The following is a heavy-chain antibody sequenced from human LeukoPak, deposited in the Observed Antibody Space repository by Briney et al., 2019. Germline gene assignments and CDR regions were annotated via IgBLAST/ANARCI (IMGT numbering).Heavy chain of an antibody. CDR3: AREYSGYEGIFDY. J-gene: IGHJ4*02. CDR2: ISSSGSTI. CDR1: GFTFSTYN. V-gene: IGHV3-48*04. Sequence: GGSLRLSCAASGFTFSTYNMNWVRQAPGKGLEWVSYISSSGSTIYYADSVKGRFTISRDNAKNSLYLQMNSLRAEDTAVYYCAREYSGYEGIFDYWGQGTLVTVSS. D-gene: IGHD5-12*01.